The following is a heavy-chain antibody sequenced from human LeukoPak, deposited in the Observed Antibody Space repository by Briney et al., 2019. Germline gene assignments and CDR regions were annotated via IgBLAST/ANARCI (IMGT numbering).Heavy chain of an antibody. V-gene: IGHV1-69*04. J-gene: IGHJ4*02. Sequence: ASVKVSCKASGGTFSSYTISRVRQAPGQGLEWMGRIIPILGIANYAQKFQGRVTITADKSTSTAYMELSSLRSEDTAVYYCARDHESITIFGVVHYFDYWGQGTLVTVSS. D-gene: IGHD3-3*01. CDR3: ARDHESITIFGVVHYFDY. CDR1: GGTFSSYT. CDR2: IIPILGIA.